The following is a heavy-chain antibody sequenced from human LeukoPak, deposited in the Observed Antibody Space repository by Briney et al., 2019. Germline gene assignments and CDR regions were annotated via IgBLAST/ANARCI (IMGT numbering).Heavy chain of an antibody. V-gene: IGHV1-69*04. CDR1: GGTFSSYA. CDR3: ARAMDTAMVNGGDY. J-gene: IGHJ4*02. Sequence: SVKVSCKASGGTFSSYAISWVRQAPGQGLEWMGRIIPIFGIANYAQKFQGRVTITADKSTSTAYMELSSLRSEDTAVYYWARAMDTAMVNGGDYWGQGTLVTVSS. D-gene: IGHD5-18*01. CDR2: IIPIFGIA.